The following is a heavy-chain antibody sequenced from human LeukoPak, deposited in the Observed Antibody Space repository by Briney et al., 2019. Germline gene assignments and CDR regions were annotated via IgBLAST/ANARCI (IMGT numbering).Heavy chain of an antibody. CDR1: GFTFSSYA. J-gene: IGHJ6*02. V-gene: IGHV3-23*01. CDR2: ISGSGGST. CDR3: ASPTYDSSGYHYYGMDV. D-gene: IGHD3-22*01. Sequence: PGGSLRLSCAASGFTFSSYAMSWVRQAPGKGLEWVSAISGSGGSTYYADSVKGRFTISRDNAKNTLYLQMNSLRAEDTAVYYCASPTYDSSGYHYYGMDVWGQGTTVTVSS.